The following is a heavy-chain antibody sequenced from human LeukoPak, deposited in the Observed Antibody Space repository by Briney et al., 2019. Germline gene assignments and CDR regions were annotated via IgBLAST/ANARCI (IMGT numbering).Heavy chain of an antibody. V-gene: IGHV1-18*01. J-gene: IGHJ6*03. D-gene: IGHD2-2*01. Sequence: GASVKVSCKASGYTFTSYGISWVRQAPVQGLEWMGWISAYNGNTNYTQKLQGRVTVTTDTSTSTAYIKLRSLRSDDTAVYYCARGGCSSTSCYWTSEPTYMDVWGKGTTVTVSS. CDR2: ISAYNGNT. CDR3: ARGGCSSTSCYWTSEPTYMDV. CDR1: GYTFTSYG.